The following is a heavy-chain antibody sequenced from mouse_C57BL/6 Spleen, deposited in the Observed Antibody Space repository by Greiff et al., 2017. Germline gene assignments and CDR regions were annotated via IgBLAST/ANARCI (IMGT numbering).Heavy chain of an antibody. J-gene: IGHJ3*01. CDR1: GYAFRSSW. D-gene: IGHD2-1*01. CDR3: ARSGGNYYGNFD. Sequence: QVQLKESGPELVKPGASVKISCKASGYAFRSSWMNWVKQRPGKGLEWIGRIYPGDGDTNYNGKFKGKATLTADKSSSTAYMQLSSLTSEDSAVYFCARSGGNYYGNFDWGQGTLVTVSA. CDR2: IYPGDGDT. V-gene: IGHV1-82*01.